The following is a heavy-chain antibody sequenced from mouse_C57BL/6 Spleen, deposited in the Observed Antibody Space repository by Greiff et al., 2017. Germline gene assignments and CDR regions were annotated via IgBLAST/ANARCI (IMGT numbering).Heavy chain of an antibody. CDR1: GYTFTSYW. CDR2: IDPSDSYT. J-gene: IGHJ2*01. D-gene: IGHD2-5*01. Sequence: VQLQQPGAELVMPGASVKLSCKASGYTFTSYWMHWVKQRPGQGLEWIGEIDPSDSYTNYNQKFKGKSTLTVDKSSSTAYMQLSSLTSEDSAVYYCARSGAYYSSYFDYWGQGTTLTVSS. CDR3: ARSGAYYSSYFDY. V-gene: IGHV1-69*01.